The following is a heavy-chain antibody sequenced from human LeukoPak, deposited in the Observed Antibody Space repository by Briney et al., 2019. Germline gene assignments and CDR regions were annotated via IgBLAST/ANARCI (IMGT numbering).Heavy chain of an antibody. CDR1: GFTFDDYG. CDR2: INWNGGSA. J-gene: IGHJ6*03. D-gene: IGHD1-26*01. CDR3: ARVGGTYYYYYMDV. V-gene: IGHV3-20*01. Sequence: GGSLRLSCAASGFTFDDYGMSWVRQAPGKGLEWVSGINWNGGSAGYADSVKGRFTISRDNAKNSLYLQMNSLRAEDTALYHCARVGGTYYYYYMDVWGKGTTVTVSS.